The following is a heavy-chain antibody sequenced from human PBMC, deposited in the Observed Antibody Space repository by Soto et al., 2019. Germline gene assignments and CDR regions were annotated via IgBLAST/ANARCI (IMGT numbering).Heavy chain of an antibody. Sequence: QVQLVQSGAEEQKPGASVKVSCKASGYTFTSYAIHWVRQAPGQGLEWMGWIIAGSGNTKYSEKFQGRVTITRDTSASTAYMELSSLRFDDTAFYFCARTDILLSPVGKGWFDSWGQGTLVSVSS. CDR1: GYTFTSYA. J-gene: IGHJ5*01. V-gene: IGHV1-3*05. D-gene: IGHD3-9*01. CDR3: ARTDILLSPVGKGWFDS. CDR2: IIAGSGNT.